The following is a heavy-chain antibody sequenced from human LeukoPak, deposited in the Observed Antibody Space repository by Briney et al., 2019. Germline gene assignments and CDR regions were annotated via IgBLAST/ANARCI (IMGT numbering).Heavy chain of an antibody. CDR1: GGSISSYY. CDR3: ARHEDMGYFVVGDSPVDAFDI. D-gene: IGHD2-21*01. Sequence: SETLSLTCTVSGGSISSYYWSWIRQPPGKGLEWIGYIYYSGNTNYNPSLKSRVTMSVDTSKNHLSLRLSSVTATDTAMYYCARHEDMGYFVVGDSPVDAFDIWGQGTMATVSS. J-gene: IGHJ3*02. CDR2: IYYSGNT. V-gene: IGHV4-59*08.